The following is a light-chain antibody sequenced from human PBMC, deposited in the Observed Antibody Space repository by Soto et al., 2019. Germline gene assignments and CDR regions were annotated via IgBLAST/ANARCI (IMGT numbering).Light chain of an antibody. CDR3: QQYYSTPT. J-gene: IGKJ1*01. CDR1: QSISDT. CDR2: HAS. V-gene: IGKV3-15*01. Sequence: EIVMTQSPATLSVSPGGRATLSCRASQSISDTLAWYQQKPGQAPRLLIYHASARATGIPARFSGSGSGTEFTLTISSLQAEDVAVHYCQQYYSTPTFGQGTKVDI.